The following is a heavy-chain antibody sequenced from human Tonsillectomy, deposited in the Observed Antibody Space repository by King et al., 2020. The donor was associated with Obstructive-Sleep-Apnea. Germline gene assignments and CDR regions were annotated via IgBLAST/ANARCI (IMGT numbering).Heavy chain of an antibody. Sequence: INWLRQAPGQGPEWMVVIIPMLGSTHYAQKFQGRVTITEDESTSTASMELSSLRSEDTAVYYCARAMDYGSKQEGAERYWFAPWVQVTLVTVSS. V-gene: IGHV1-69*01. CDR2: IIPMLGST. D-gene: IGHD3-10*01. CDR3: ARAMDYGSKQEGAERYWFAP. J-gene: IGHJ5*02.